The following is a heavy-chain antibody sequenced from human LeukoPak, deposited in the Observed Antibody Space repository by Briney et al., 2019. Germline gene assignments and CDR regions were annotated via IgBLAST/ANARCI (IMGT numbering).Heavy chain of an antibody. Sequence: PGGSLRLSCAASGFTFNTYGMNWVRQAPGKGLEWVSYITSSGSAIYYADYVKGRFTISRDNGKNSLYLQMNSLRAEDTAVYYCARGGWNYVFNYWGQGTLVTVSS. CDR3: ARGGWNYVFNY. CDR2: ITSSGSAI. CDR1: GFTFNTYG. D-gene: IGHD1-7*01. J-gene: IGHJ4*02. V-gene: IGHV3-48*03.